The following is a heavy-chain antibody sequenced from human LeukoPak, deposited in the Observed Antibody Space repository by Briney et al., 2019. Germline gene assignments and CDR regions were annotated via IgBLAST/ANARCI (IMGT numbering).Heavy chain of an antibody. J-gene: IGHJ5*02. CDR2: ISYDGSNK. V-gene: IGHV3-30*18. CDR1: GFTFSSYA. D-gene: IGHD3-22*01. Sequence: GGSLRLSCVASGFTFSSYAMSWVRQAPGKGLEWVAVISYDGSNKYYADSVKGRFTISRDNSKNTLYLQMNSLRAEDTAVYYCAKDTAHYYYDSSGPRFDPWGQGTLVTVSS. CDR3: AKDTAHYYYDSSGPRFDP.